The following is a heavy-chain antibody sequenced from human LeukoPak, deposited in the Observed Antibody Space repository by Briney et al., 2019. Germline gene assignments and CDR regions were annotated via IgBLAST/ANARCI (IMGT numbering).Heavy chain of an antibody. V-gene: IGHV4-59*12. CDR2: IYYSGST. Sequence: SETLSLTCTVSGGSISSYYWSWIRQPPGKGLEWIGYIYYSGSTNYNPSLKSRVAISVDTSKNQFSLRLNSVTAADTAVYYCARSGGYSAKNCLDYWGQGTLVTVSS. D-gene: IGHD5-18*01. CDR3: ARSGGYSAKNCLDY. CDR1: GGSISSYY. J-gene: IGHJ4*02.